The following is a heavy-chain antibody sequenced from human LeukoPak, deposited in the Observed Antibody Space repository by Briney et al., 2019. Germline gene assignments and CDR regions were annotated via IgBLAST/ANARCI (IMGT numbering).Heavy chain of an antibody. J-gene: IGHJ4*02. V-gene: IGHV3-30-3*01. CDR3: ARDYITGTYYFDY. CDR2: ISYDGSNK. CDR1: GFTFSSYA. D-gene: IGHD1-7*01. Sequence: GGSLRLSCAASGFTFSSYAMHWVRRAPGKGLEWVAVISYDGSNKYYADSVKGRFTISRDNSKNTLYLQMNSLRAEDTAVYYCARDYITGTYYFDYWGQGTLVTVSS.